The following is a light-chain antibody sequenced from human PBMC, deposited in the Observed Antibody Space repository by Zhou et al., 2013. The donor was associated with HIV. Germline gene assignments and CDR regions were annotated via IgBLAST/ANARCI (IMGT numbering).Light chain of an antibody. CDR3: QQGYSVPLS. V-gene: IGKV1-39*01. Sequence: DIQMTQSPSSLSASVGDRVTITCRTRVSIRTFFNWYQQKPGKTPDLLIYDASNLQSGFPSRFNGSGSGTDFTLTINSLRPEDSATYYCQQGYSVPLSFGGGTKVQIK. J-gene: IGKJ4*01. CDR1: VSIRTF. CDR2: DAS.